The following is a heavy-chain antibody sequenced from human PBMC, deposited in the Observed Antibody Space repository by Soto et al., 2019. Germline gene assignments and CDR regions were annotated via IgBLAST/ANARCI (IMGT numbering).Heavy chain of an antibody. CDR3: AKDYAAVPANIDWGHFDF. D-gene: IGHD2-2*01. Sequence: SLKISCAASGVTFSRYALSWFRQAPGQGLEWVSGISGSGDRTYYAGSVKDSVTISRDNAKNTLYLQMRSLRVEETVLYYCAKDYAAVPANIDWGHFDFWRQGTAVSVSS. CDR1: GVTFSRYA. CDR2: ISGSGDRT. J-gene: IGHJ4*02. V-gene: IGHV3-23*01.